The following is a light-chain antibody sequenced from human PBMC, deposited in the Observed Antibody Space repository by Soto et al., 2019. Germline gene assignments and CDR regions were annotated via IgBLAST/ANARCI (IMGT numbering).Light chain of an antibody. CDR1: QSLSSSQ. Sequence: EIVLTKSPGTLSLSPGERATLSCRASQSLSSSQLAWYQQKPGQAPRLLIHDASSRATGISDRFTGSGSGTDFTLTITTLEPEDFAVYYCQQYGSSPRTFGLGTKVEI. CDR2: DAS. J-gene: IGKJ1*01. V-gene: IGKV3-20*01. CDR3: QQYGSSPRT.